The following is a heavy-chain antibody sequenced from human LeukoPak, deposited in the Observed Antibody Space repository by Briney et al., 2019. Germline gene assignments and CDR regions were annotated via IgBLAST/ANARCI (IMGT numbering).Heavy chain of an antibody. CDR2: ISSSSSYI. D-gene: IGHD5-18*01. Sequence: GGSLRLSCAASGFTFSSYSMNWVRQAPGKGLEWVSSISSSSSYIYYADSVKGRFTISRDNAKNSLYLQMNSLRAEDTAVYYCARGWDVDTAMATNYFDYWGQGTLVTVSS. CDR1: GFTFSSYS. CDR3: ARGWDVDTAMATNYFDY. V-gene: IGHV3-21*01. J-gene: IGHJ4*02.